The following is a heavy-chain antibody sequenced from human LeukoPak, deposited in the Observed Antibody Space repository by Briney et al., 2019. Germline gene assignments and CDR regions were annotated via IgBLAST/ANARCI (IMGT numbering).Heavy chain of an antibody. D-gene: IGHD6-13*01. CDR3: ASRYSSSWYVLDY. J-gene: IGHJ4*02. V-gene: IGHV3-21*01. CDR1: GFTFSSYS. Sequence: GSLRLSCAASGFTFSSYSMNWVRQAPGKGLEWVSSISSSSSYIYYADSVKGRFTISRDNSKNTLYLQMNSLRAEDTAVYYCASRYSSSWYVLDYWGQGTLVTVSS. CDR2: ISSSSSYI.